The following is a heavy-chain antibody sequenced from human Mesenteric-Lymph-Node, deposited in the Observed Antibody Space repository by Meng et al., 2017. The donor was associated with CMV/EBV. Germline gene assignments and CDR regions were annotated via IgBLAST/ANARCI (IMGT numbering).Heavy chain of an antibody. CDR3: ARDKAAAGTGPKYYYYYYGMDV. CDR2: ISAYNGNT. CDR1: GYTFTSYG. Sequence: ASVKVSCKASGYTFTSYGISWVRQAPGQGLEWMGWISAYNGNTNYAQKLQGRVTMTTDTSTSTAYMELRSLRSDDTAVYYCARDKAAAGTGPKYYYYYYGMDVWGQGTTVTVSS. J-gene: IGHJ6*02. D-gene: IGHD6-13*01. V-gene: IGHV1-18*01.